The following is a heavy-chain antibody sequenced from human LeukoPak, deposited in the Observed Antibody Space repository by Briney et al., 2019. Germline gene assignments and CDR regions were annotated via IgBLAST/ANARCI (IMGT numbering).Heavy chain of an antibody. D-gene: IGHD2-8*01. CDR2: MNPNSGNT. J-gene: IGHJ6*03. Sequence: ASVKVSCKASGYTFTSYDINWVRQATGQGLEWMGWMNPNSGNTGYAQKFQGRVTITRNTSISTAYMELSSLRSEDTAVYYCARRPSRHGRILILPYYYYMDVWGKGTTVTVSS. CDR3: ARRPSRHGRILILPYYYYMDV. V-gene: IGHV1-8*03. CDR1: GYTFTSYD.